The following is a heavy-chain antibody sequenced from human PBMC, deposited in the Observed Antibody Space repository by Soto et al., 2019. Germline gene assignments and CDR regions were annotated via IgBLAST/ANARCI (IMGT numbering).Heavy chain of an antibody. J-gene: IGHJ5*02. CDR2: IYYSGTT. CDR3: STNYYDSSGYDNWFDP. CDR1: GDSITSNSYF. Sequence: SETLSLTCTVSGDSITSNSYFWAWIRQPPGKGLEWIGSIYYSGTTYYNPSLKSRVTISVDRSKNQFSLKLSSVTAADTAVYYCSTNYYDSSGYDNWFDPWGQGTLVTVSS. D-gene: IGHD3-22*01. V-gene: IGHV4-39*03.